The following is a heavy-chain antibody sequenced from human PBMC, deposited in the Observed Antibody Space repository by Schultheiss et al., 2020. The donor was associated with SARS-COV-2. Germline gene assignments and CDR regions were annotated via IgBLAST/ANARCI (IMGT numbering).Heavy chain of an antibody. CDR2: IYYSGST. J-gene: IGHJ6*02. D-gene: IGHD3-3*01. CDR3: ARTYYDFWSGYWGYWMDV. CDR1: GGSISSYY. V-gene: IGHV4-59*08. Sequence: SETLSLTCTVSGGSISSYYWSWIRQPPGKGLEWIGYIYYSGSTNYNPSLKSRVTISVDTSKNQFSLKLSSVTAADTAVYYCARTYYDFWSGYWGYWMDVWGQGTMVTVSS.